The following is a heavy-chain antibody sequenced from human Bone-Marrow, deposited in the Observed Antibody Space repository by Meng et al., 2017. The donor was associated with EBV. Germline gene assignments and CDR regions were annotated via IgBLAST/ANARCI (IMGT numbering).Heavy chain of an antibody. CDR3: ARVKGELVDY. V-gene: IGHV4-30-4*01. J-gene: IGHJ4*02. Sequence: QVTLQESGPGLVEPSQTLSLTCAVSGGSISSGGYFWSWIRQPPGKGLEWIGYIYYSGSTYYNPSLKSRVTISVDTSKNQFSLKLSSVTATDTAVYYCARVKGELVDYWGQGTLVTVSS. D-gene: IGHD3-16*01. CDR1: GGSISSGGYF. CDR2: IYYSGST.